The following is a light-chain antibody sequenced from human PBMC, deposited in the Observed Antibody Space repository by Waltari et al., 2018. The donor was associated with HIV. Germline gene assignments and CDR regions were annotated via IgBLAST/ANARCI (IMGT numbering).Light chain of an antibody. V-gene: IGLV1-51*01. CDR2: DNN. J-gene: IGLJ3*02. CDR3: GTWDTSLSAGV. CDR1: SSNNGNNY. Sequence: QSVLTQPPSVSAAPGQKVDISCSGSSSNNGNNYVSWFQQLPGTAPKFIIYDNNKRPSGIPDRFSGSRSGTSATLSITGLQTGDEADYYCGTWDTSLSAGVFGGGTKVTVL.